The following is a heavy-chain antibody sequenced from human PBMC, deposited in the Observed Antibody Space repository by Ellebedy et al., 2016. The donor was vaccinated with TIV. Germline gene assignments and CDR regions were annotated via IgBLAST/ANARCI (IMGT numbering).Heavy chain of an antibody. CDR2: INQDGSEK. CDR3: ARDHVSGWALGY. Sequence: GESLKIPCAASGFTFSHYWMTWVRQAPGKGLEWVANINQDGSEKYYVDSVKGRFTISRDNAKNSLYLHMNSLRAEDTAVYYCARDHVSGWALGYWGQGTLVTVSS. J-gene: IGHJ4*02. D-gene: IGHD6-19*01. V-gene: IGHV3-7*01. CDR1: GFTFSHYW.